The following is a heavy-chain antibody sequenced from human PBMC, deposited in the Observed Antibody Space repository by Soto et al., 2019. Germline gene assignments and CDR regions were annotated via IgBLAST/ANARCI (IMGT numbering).Heavy chain of an antibody. CDR1: GRSFSGYY. J-gene: IGHJ4*02. CDR3: ARDNITGRFDY. CDR2: IKHSGST. Sequence: QVQLQQWGAGLLKPSETLSLTCAVYGRSFSGYYWTWIRQPPGTGLEWIGEIKHSGSTNYNPSLKRRLTISVDPSQNPLSLKLTSVTAAHTAVYSCARDNITGRFDYWGQGTLVTVSS. V-gene: IGHV4-34*01. D-gene: IGHD2-8*02.